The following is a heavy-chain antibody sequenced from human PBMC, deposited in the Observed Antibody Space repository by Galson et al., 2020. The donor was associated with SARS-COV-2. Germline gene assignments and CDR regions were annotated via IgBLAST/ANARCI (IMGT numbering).Heavy chain of an antibody. J-gene: IGHJ4*02. CDR1: GGSFSGYY. V-gene: IGHV4-34*01. D-gene: IGHD2-21*02. Sequence: SETLSLTCAVYGGSFSGYYWSWIRQPPGKGLEWIGEINHSGSTNYNPSLKSRVTISVDTSKNQFSLKLSSVTAADTAVYYCARGPFCGGDCYIDYWGQGTLVTVSS. CDR2: INHSGST. CDR3: ARGPFCGGDCYIDY.